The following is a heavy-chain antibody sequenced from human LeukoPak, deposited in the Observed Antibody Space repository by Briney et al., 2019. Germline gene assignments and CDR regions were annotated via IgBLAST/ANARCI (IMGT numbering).Heavy chain of an antibody. CDR3: ARGSSSSWSQFDY. CDR2: IWYDGSNK. J-gene: IGHJ4*02. D-gene: IGHD6-13*01. V-gene: IGHV3-33*01. CDR1: GFTFSSYG. Sequence: GGSLRLSCAASGFTFSSYGMHWVRQAPGKGLEWVAVIWYDGSNKCYADSVKGRFTISRDNSKNTLYLQMNSLRAEDTAVYYCARGSSSSWSQFDYWGQGTLVTVSS.